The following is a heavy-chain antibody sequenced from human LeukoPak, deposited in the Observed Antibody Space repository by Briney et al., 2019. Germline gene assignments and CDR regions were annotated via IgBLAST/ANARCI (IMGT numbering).Heavy chain of an antibody. Sequence: SETLSLTCTVSGGSISSYYWSWIRQPPGKGLEWIGYIYYSGGTNYNPSLKSRVTISVDTSKNQFSLKLSSVTAADTAVYYCARVGYDYVWGIAEMGFDPWGQGTLVTVSS. V-gene: IGHV4-59*08. D-gene: IGHD3-16*01. CDR1: GGSISSYY. CDR3: ARVGYDYVWGIAEMGFDP. J-gene: IGHJ5*02. CDR2: IYYSGGT.